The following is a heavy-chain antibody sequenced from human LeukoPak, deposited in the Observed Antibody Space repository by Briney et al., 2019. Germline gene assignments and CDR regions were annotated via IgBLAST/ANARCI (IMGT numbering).Heavy chain of an antibody. CDR3: ARASYYYDGPDY. CDR1: GGSIGSYY. Sequence: SETLSLTCNVSGGSIGSYYWNWIRQSPGTGLEWIGYVYYSGSTNYNPSLKGRVTISVDTSKNQFSLNLIYVTAADTAVYYCARASYYYDGPDYWGQGILVTVSS. D-gene: IGHD3-22*01. CDR2: VYYSGST. V-gene: IGHV4-59*01. J-gene: IGHJ4*02.